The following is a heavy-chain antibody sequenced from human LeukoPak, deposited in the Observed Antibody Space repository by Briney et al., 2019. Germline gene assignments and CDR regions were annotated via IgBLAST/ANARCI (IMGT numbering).Heavy chain of an antibody. V-gene: IGHV4-59*01. J-gene: IGHJ4*02. CDR3: ARSEWIQLWLSY. CDR2: IYYSGST. D-gene: IGHD5-18*01. Sequence: SETLSLTCTVSGGSISSYYWSWIRQPPGKGLEWIGYIYYSGSTNYNPSLKSRVTISVDTSKNQLSLKLSSVTAADTAVYYCARSEWIQLWLSYWGQGTLVTVSS. CDR1: GGSISSYY.